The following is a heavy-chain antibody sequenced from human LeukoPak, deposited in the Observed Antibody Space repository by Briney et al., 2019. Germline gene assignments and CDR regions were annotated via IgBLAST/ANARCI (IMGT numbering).Heavy chain of an antibody. Sequence: SQTLSLTCAVSGGSISSGGYSWSWIRQPPGKGLEWIGYIYHSGSTYYNPSLKSRVTISVDRSKNQFSLKLSSVTAADTAVYYCARDPLSIAARGGAFDIWGQGTMVTVSS. J-gene: IGHJ3*02. CDR1: GGSISSGGYS. CDR2: IYHSGST. V-gene: IGHV4-30-2*01. D-gene: IGHD6-6*01. CDR3: ARDPLSIAARGGAFDI.